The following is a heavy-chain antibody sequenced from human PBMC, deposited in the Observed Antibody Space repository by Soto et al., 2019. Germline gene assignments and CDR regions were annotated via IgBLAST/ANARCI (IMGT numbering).Heavy chain of an antibody. CDR3: TRGEVYYASSGPLGAFDI. J-gene: IGHJ3*02. CDR2: IRSKAYGGTT. Sequence: GGSLRLSCTASGFTFGDYAMSWVRQAPGKGLEWVGFIRSKAYGGTTEYAASVKGRFTISRDDSKSIAYLQMNSLKNEDTTVYYCTRGEVYYASSGPLGAFDIWGQATLVTGSS. CDR1: GFTFGDYA. D-gene: IGHD3-22*01. V-gene: IGHV3-49*04.